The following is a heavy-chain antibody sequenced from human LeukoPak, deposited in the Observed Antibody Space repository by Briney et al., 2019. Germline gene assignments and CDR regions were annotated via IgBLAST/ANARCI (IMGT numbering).Heavy chain of an antibody. D-gene: IGHD3-22*01. Sequence: SETLSLTCVVYGESFSGYYWTWIRQPPGKGLEWIGEIIDTGSTKYNSSLKSRVTISVDTSKNQFSLKLSSVTAADTAVYYCARGNYYDSSGYSPLGYYYYMDVWGKGTTVTISS. CDR1: GESFSGYY. CDR2: IIDTGST. J-gene: IGHJ6*03. CDR3: ARGNYYDSSGYSPLGYYYYMDV. V-gene: IGHV4-34*12.